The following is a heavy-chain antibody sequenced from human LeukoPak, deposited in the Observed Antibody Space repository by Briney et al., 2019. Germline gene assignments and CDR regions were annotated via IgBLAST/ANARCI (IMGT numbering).Heavy chain of an antibody. CDR3: ARDRGDVDGFDSSGYYSY. Sequence: SVKVSCKASGGTFSSYAISWVRQAPGQGLEWMGGIIPIFGTANYAQKFQGRVTITADESTSTAYMELSSLRSEDTAAYYCARDRGDVDGFDSSGYYSYWGQGTLVTVSS. CDR1: GGTFSSYA. D-gene: IGHD3-22*01. V-gene: IGHV1-69*13. CDR2: IIPIFGTA. J-gene: IGHJ4*02.